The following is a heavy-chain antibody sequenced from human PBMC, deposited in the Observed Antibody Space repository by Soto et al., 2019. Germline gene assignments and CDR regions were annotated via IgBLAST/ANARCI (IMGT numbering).Heavy chain of an antibody. Sequence: SETLSLTCTVSGYSISSGPYWAWIRQPPGKGPEWIASIYHGGTTFYNPSLKSRITISVDTSNNQFSLKLTSVTAADTAVYYCARVHVMVVAGSTFDYWGHGTLVTVSS. D-gene: IGHD6-19*01. V-gene: IGHV4-38-2*02. J-gene: IGHJ4*01. CDR2: IYHGGTT. CDR1: GYSISSGPY. CDR3: ARVHVMVVAGSTFDY.